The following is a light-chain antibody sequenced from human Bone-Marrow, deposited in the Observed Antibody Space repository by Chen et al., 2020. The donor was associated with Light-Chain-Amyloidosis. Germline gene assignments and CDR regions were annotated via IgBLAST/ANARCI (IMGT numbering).Light chain of an antibody. CDR3: QQRQAWPIT. CDR1: QSVSNY. Sequence: EIVLTQSPATLSLSPGERATLSCRASQSVSNYLAWYQQRPGQAPRLLIYDTSNRAPGIPARFSGRVSGTDFTLTISSLQPEDFAIYYCQQRQAWPITFGGGTNVEIK. CDR2: DTS. V-gene: IGKV3-11*01. J-gene: IGKJ4*01.